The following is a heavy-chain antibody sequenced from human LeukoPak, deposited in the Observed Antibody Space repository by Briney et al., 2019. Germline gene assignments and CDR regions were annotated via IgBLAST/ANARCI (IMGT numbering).Heavy chain of an antibody. Sequence: GGSLRLSCAASGFTFSNYWMHWVRHAPGKGLVWVSRINSDGSSTRYADSVKGRFTISRDNAKNTLYLQMNSLRAEDTAVYYCGRELDWLPTLDYWGQGTLVTVSS. CDR2: INSDGSST. D-gene: IGHD3-9*01. CDR1: GFTFSNYW. V-gene: IGHV3-74*01. CDR3: GRELDWLPTLDY. J-gene: IGHJ4*02.